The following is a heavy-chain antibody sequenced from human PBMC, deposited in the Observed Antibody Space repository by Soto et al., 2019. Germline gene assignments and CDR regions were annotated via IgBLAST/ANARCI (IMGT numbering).Heavy chain of an antibody. CDR3: ARHIAARPLDYYYGMDV. CDR2: IDPSDSYT. CDR1: GYSFTSYW. V-gene: IGHV5-10-1*01. D-gene: IGHD6-6*01. J-gene: IGHJ6*02. Sequence: PGESLKISCKGSGYSFTSYWISWVRQMPGKGLEWMGRIDPSDSYTNYSPSFQGHVTISADKSISTAYLQWSSLKASDTAMYYCARHIAARPLDYYYGMDVSGQGTTVTVSS.